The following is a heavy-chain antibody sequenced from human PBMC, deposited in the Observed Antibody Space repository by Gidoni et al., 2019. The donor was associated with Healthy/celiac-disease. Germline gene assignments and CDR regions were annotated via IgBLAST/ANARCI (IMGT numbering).Heavy chain of an antibody. CDR3: ARVPGGLATVRPDWYFDL. CDR1: GGTFSSYA. J-gene: IGHJ2*01. V-gene: IGHV1-69*01. Sequence: QVQLVQSGAEVKKPGSSVKVSCKASGGTFSSYAISWVRQAPGQGLEWMGGIIPIFGTANYAQKFQGRVTITADESTSTAYMELSSLRSEDTAVYYCARVPGGLATVRPDWYFDLWGRGTLVTVSS. CDR2: IIPIFGTA. D-gene: IGHD3-10*01.